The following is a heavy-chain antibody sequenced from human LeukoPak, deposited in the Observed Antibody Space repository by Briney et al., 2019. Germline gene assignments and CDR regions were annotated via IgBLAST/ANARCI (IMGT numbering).Heavy chain of an antibody. V-gene: IGHV4-59*01. CDR2: IYYSGST. J-gene: IGHJ6*03. CDR3: ARSVEGYCSGGSCYSYYYYMDV. D-gene: IGHD2-15*01. Sequence: SETLSLTCTVSGGSISSYYWSWIRQPPGKGLEWLGYIYYSGSTNYNPSLKSRVTISVDTSKNQFSLKLSSVTAADTAVYYCARSVEGYCSGGSCYSYYYYMDVWGKGTTVTVSS. CDR1: GGSISSYY.